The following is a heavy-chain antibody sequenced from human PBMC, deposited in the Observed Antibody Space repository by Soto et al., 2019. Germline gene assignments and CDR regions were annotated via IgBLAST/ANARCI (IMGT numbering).Heavy chain of an antibody. V-gene: IGHV3-30*18. CDR3: AKAISGWYDEY. D-gene: IGHD6-19*01. J-gene: IGHJ4*02. CDR2: ISYDGSNK. CDR1: GFTFSSYG. Sequence: QVQLVESGGGVVQPGRSLRLSCAASGFTFSSYGMHWVRQAPGKGLEWVAVISYDGSNKYYADSVKGRFTISRDNSKNTLYLQMNSLRAEDTAVYYCAKAISGWYDEYWGQGTLVTVSS.